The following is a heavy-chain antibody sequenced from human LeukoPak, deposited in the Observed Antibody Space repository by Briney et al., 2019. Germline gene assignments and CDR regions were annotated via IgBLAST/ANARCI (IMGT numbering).Heavy chain of an antibody. CDR3: ARDVTPFYYYYYMDV. D-gene: IGHD1-14*01. V-gene: IGHV1-2*02. CDR1: GYTFTSYA. CDR2: INPNSGGT. Sequence: ASVKVSCKASGYTFTSYAMNWVRQAPGQGLEWMGWINPNSGGTNYAQKFQGRVTMTRDTSISTAYMELSRLRSDDTAVYYCARDVTPFYYYYYMDVWGKGTTVTVSS. J-gene: IGHJ6*03.